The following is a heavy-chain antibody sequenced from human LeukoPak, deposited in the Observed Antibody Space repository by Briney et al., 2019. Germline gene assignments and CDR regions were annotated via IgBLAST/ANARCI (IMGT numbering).Heavy chain of an antibody. CDR1: GDTISTSDHY. CDR3: ARLSRGGAFDI. Sequence: PSETLSLTCSVSGDTISTSDHYWGWIRQPPGKGLEWIGSIYYTGNTYYNPSLKSRVTISVDTSKNQFSLKLSSVTAADTAVYYCARLSRGGAFDIWGQGTMVTVSS. D-gene: IGHD2-15*01. V-gene: IGHV4-39*01. CDR2: IYYTGNT. J-gene: IGHJ3*02.